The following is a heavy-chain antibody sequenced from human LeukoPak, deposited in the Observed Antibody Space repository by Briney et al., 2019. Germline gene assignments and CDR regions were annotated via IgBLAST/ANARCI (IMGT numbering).Heavy chain of an antibody. V-gene: IGHV4-61*02. J-gene: IGHJ6*02. Sequence: PSQTLSLTCTVSGGSISSGGYYWSWIRQPAGKGLEWIGRIYTSGSTNYNPSLKSRVTISVDTSKNQFSLKLSSVTAADTAVYYCARLLFLGNYGKPYYYGMDVWGQGTTVTVSS. CDR3: ARLLFLGNYGKPYYYGMDV. CDR1: GGSISSGGYY. D-gene: IGHD4-11*01. CDR2: IYTSGST.